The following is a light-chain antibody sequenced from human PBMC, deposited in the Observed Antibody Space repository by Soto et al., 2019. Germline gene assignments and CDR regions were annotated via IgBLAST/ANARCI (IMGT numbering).Light chain of an antibody. J-gene: IGLJ1*01. V-gene: IGLV2-14*01. Sequence: QSALPQPASVSGSPGQSITISCTGTSSDVGGYNFVSWYQHHPGKAPKLMIYEVSNRPSGVSNRFSGSKSGNTASLTISGLQAEDEADYYCSSYTSSSTLVFGTGTKVTVL. CDR2: EVS. CDR1: SSDVGGYNF. CDR3: SSYTSSSTLV.